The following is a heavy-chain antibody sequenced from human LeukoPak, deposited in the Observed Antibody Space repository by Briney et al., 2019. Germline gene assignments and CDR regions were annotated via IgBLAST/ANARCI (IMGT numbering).Heavy chain of an antibody. CDR2: VYVTGETT. CDR3: ATEAPGSYYFDY. Sequence: GASVKVSCQASGDTFTYYHIHWVRQAPGQGVAWMGAVYVTGETTRNTQNFQGRVTMTRDPSTATVYMELTSLRSEDTAVYYCATEAPGSYYFDYWGQGVLATVSS. V-gene: IGHV1-46*01. J-gene: IGHJ4*02. CDR1: GDTFTYYH.